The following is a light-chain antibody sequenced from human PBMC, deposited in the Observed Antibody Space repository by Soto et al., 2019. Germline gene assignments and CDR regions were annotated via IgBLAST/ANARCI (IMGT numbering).Light chain of an antibody. V-gene: IGKV3-15*01. J-gene: IGKJ2*03. Sequence: EIVMTQSPATLSVSPGERATLSCRASQSIGSNLAWYQQKPGQAPRLVIYASSIRASDFPARFSGSGSGTEFTLTISGLQSDDFAVYYCQQYGSSPPYSFGQGTKLEIK. CDR2: ASS. CDR3: QQYGSSPPYS. CDR1: QSIGSN.